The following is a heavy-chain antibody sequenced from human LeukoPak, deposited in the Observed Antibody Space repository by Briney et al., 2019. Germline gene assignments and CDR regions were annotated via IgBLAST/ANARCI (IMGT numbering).Heavy chain of an antibody. CDR1: GGTFSSYA. J-gene: IGHJ4*02. CDR3: ARTYYDFWSGYYIWEDGDY. Sequence: SVKVSCKASGGTFSSYAISWVRQAPGQGLEWMGRIIPIFGTANYAQKFQGRVTITTDESTSTAYMELSSLRSEDTAAYYCARTYYDFWSGYYIWEDGDYWGQGTLVTVSS. D-gene: IGHD3-3*01. CDR2: IIPIFGTA. V-gene: IGHV1-69*05.